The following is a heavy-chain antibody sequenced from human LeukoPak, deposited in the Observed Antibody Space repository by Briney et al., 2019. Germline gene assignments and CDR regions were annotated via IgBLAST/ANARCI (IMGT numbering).Heavy chain of an antibody. J-gene: IGHJ4*02. Sequence: GASVKVSCKASGYTFSDYNMHWVRQAPGQGPEWMGWMSLNSGDTHYAQKFQGRVTMTRDTSITTAYMELTRLTSDDTAVYYCVRDIYMAAASPDYWAQGTLVTVSS. CDR1: GYTFSDYN. CDR2: MSLNSGDT. CDR3: VRDIYMAAASPDY. V-gene: IGHV1-2*02. D-gene: IGHD6-13*01.